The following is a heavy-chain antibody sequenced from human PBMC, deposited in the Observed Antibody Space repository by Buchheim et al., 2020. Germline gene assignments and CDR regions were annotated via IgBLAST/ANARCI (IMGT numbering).Heavy chain of an antibody. V-gene: IGHV2-5*02. CDR3: AHRPGRGVYYYDSSGYLFDY. Sequence: QITLKESGPTLVKPTQTLTLTCTFSGFSLSTSGVGVGWIRQPPGKALEWLALIYWDDDKRYSPSLKSRLTITKETSKNQVVLTMTNMDPVDTATYYCAHRPGRGVYYYDSSGYLFDYWGQGTL. J-gene: IGHJ4*02. D-gene: IGHD3-22*01. CDR2: IYWDDDK. CDR1: GFSLSTSGVG.